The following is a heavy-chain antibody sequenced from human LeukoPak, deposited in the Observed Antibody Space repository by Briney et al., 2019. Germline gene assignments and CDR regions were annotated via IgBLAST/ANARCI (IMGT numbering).Heavy chain of an antibody. V-gene: IGHV1-69*01. CDR3: ARGPGKTGTRARPFDY. D-gene: IGHD1-7*01. Sequence: SVKVSCEASGGTFSSYAISWVRQAPGQGLEWMGGIIPIFGTANYAQKFQGRVTITADESTSTAYMELSSLRSEDTAVYYCARGPGKTGTRARPFDYWGQGTLVTVSS. CDR1: GGTFSSYA. J-gene: IGHJ4*02. CDR2: IIPIFGTA.